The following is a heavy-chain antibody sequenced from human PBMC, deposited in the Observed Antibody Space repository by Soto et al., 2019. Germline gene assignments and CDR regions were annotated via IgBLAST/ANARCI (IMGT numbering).Heavy chain of an antibody. J-gene: IGHJ4*02. V-gene: IGHV3-30*18. CDR2: ISYDGGNK. CDR1: GFTFSSYG. CDR3: AKDPKRYCSGGSCYWFDY. Sequence: GGSLRLSCAASGFTFSSYGMHWVRQAPGKGLEWVAVISYDGGNKYYADSVKGRFTISRDNSKNTLYLQMNSLRAEDTAVYYCAKDPKRYCSGGSCYWFDYWGQGTLVTVSS. D-gene: IGHD2-15*01.